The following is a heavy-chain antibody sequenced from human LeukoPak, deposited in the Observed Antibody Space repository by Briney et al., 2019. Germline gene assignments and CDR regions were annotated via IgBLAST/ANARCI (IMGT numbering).Heavy chain of an antibody. V-gene: IGHV1-18*01. CDR3: ARVSGEYCSGGSCYRSYYYYGMDV. CDR2: ISAYNGNT. J-gene: IGHJ6*02. CDR1: GYTLTSYG. Sequence: GASVKVSCKASGYTLTSYGISWVRQAPGQGLEWMGWISAYNGNTNYAQKLQGRVTMTTDTSTSTAYMELRSLRSDDTAVYYCARVSGEYCSGGSCYRSYYYYGMDVWGQGTTVTVSS. D-gene: IGHD2-15*01.